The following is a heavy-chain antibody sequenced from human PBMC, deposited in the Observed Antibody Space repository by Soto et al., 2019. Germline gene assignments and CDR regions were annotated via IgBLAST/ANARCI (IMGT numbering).Heavy chain of an antibody. J-gene: IGHJ4*02. V-gene: IGHV1-69*13. D-gene: IGHD3-3*01. CDR2: IIPIFGTA. Sequence: VASVKVSCEASGGTFSSYAISWVRQAPGQGLEWMGGIIPIFGTANYAQKFQGRVTITADESTSTAYMELSSLRSEDTAVYYCARVVTIFGVVIYTSYFDYWGQGTLVTVSS. CDR1: GGTFSSYA. CDR3: ARVVTIFGVVIYTSYFDY.